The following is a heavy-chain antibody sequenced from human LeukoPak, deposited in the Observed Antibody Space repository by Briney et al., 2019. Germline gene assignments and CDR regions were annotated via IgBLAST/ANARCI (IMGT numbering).Heavy chain of an antibody. CDR3: ATPTTGFSSTSFYLLF. Sequence: GESLKISWNESGSPFTSTWTGWVRQMPGKGLEWMGVIYPTDSETTYSPSFQGQVTISADKSISTAYLQWSSLKASDTAMYYCATPTTGFSSTSFYLLFWGQGTLVTVSS. V-gene: IGHV5-51*01. CDR2: IYPTDSET. CDR1: GSPFTSTW. J-gene: IGHJ4*02. D-gene: IGHD2-2*01.